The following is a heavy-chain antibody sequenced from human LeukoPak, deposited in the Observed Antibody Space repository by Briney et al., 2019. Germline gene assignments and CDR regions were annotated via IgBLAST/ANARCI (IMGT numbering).Heavy chain of an antibody. V-gene: IGHV3-23*01. D-gene: IGHD3-9*01. CDR2: IYGSGDNI. Sequence: GGSLRLSCAASGFTFSSYAMKWVRQAPGKGLEWVSVIYGSGDNIHYADSVKGRFTISRDNSKNTVYLQMNSLRAEDTAVYYCARGEEAREAAKADILTGPLGYWGQGTLVTVSS. CDR3: ARGEEAREAAKADILTGPLGY. J-gene: IGHJ4*02. CDR1: GFTFSSYA.